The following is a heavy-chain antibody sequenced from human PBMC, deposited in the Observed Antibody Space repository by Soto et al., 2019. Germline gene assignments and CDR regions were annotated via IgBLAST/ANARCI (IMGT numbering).Heavy chain of an antibody. V-gene: IGHV4-59*01. CDR2: IYFSGST. CDR3: ARELSYGMDV. J-gene: IGHJ6*02. Sequence: WTWIRQPPGKGLEWIGSIYFSGSTNYNPPLKGRVSISVDRAKSQFSLNLTSVTAADTAMYYCARELSYGMDVWGQGTTVIVSS.